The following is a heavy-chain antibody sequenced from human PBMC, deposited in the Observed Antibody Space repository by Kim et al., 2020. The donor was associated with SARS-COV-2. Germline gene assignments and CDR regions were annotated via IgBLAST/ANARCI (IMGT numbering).Heavy chain of an antibody. CDR3: AKVTAITAPFYDY. Sequence: AESVQGRLTLSRDNSKNALNLEMTSLRVEDTALYYCAKVTAITAPFYDYWGQGTPVTVSS. V-gene: IGHV3-23*01. D-gene: IGHD2-21*02. J-gene: IGHJ4*02.